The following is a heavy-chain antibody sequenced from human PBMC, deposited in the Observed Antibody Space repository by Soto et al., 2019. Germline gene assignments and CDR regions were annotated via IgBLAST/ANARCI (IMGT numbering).Heavy chain of an antibody. Sequence: PSETLSLTCAVHGESFSGYGGPFSGYYWSWIRQTPGKGLEWIGEINHRGGANYKPSLNSRVTISVDTSKNQFYMNLKTVNAAATAVYYSAPGQRSGGSSGWSLWGQGTLVTVSS. V-gene: IGHV4-34*01. CDR1: GGPFSGYY. CDR2: INHRGGA. CDR3: APGQRSGGSSGWSL. J-gene: IGHJ4*02. D-gene: IGHD6-13*01.